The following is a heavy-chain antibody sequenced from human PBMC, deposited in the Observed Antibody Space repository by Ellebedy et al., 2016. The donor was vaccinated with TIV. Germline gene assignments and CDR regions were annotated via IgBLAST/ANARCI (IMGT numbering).Heavy chain of an antibody. Sequence: MPSETLSLTCTVSGGSISSGGYYWSWIRQHPGKGLEWIGYIYYSGSTYYNPSLKSRVTISVDTSKNQFSLKLSSVTAADTAVYYCASKGPTLGYYGMDVWGQGTTVTVSS. V-gene: IGHV4-31*03. CDR1: GGSISSGGYY. CDR3: ASKGPTLGYYGMDV. CDR2: IYYSGST. J-gene: IGHJ6*02.